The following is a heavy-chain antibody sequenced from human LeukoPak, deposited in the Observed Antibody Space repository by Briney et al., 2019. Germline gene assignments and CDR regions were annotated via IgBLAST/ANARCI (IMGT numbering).Heavy chain of an antibody. D-gene: IGHD6-13*01. CDR2: IYTSGST. CDR1: GGSISSYY. J-gene: IGHJ4*02. Sequence: SETLSLTFTVSGGSISSYYWSWIRQPAGKGLEWIGRIYTSGSTNYNPSLKSRVTMSVDTSKNQFSLKLSSVTAADTAVYYCARGTIGQQLEFFDYWGQGTLVTVSS. CDR3: ARGTIGQQLEFFDY. V-gene: IGHV4-4*07.